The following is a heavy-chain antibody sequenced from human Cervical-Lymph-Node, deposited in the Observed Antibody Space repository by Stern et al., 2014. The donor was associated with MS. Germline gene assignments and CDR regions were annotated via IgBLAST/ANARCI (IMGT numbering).Heavy chain of an antibody. V-gene: IGHV3-30*01. Sequence: VQLVESGGGWVQPGRSLRLSCAASGFTFSSYAMDWVRQAPGKGLEWVALISYDGSNKYYADSVKGRFTISRANSKNTLYLQLNSLTPEDTAVYYCARDSSSWYNVFDIWGQGTMVTVSS. CDR2: ISYDGSNK. D-gene: IGHD6-13*01. CDR1: GFTFSSYA. CDR3: ARDSSSWYNVFDI. J-gene: IGHJ3*02.